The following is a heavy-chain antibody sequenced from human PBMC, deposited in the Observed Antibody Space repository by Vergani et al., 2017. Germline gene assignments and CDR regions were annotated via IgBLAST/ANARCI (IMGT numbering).Heavy chain of an antibody. CDR2: IWYDGSNK. CDR3: ARDPGVEQLVPNYFDY. V-gene: IGHV3-33*01. Sequence: QVQLVESGGGVVQPGRSLRLSCAVSGFTFSSYGMHWVRQAPGKGLEWVAVIWYDGSNKYYAASVKGRFTISRDNSKNTLYLQMNSLRAEDTAVYYCARDPGVEQLVPNYFDYWDQGTLVTVSS. CDR1: GFTFSSYG. J-gene: IGHJ4*02. D-gene: IGHD6-6*01.